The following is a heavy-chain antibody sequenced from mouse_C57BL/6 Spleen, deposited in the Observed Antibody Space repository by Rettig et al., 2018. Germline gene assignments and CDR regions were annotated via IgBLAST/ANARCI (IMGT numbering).Heavy chain of an antibody. Sequence: SGPGLVAPSQSLSITCTVSGFSLTSYGVHWVRQPPGKGLEWLVVIWSDGSTTYNSALKSRLSTSKDNSKSQVFLKMNSLQIDDTAMYYCARESNWNYAMDYWGQGTSITVSS. CDR3: ARESNWNYAMDY. CDR1: GFSLTSYG. V-gene: IGHV2-6*03. CDR2: IWSDGST. D-gene: IGHD2-5*01. J-gene: IGHJ4*01.